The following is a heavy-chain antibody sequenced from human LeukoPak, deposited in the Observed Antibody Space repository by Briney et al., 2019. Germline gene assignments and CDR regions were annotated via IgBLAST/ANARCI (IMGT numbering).Heavy chain of an antibody. D-gene: IGHD3-22*01. J-gene: IGHJ4*02. Sequence: GGSLRLSCAASGFDFSSNWMHWVRHAPGQGLVWVSRIKGDGISTNYADSVKGRFTISRDIAKNTLYLQMNSLRVEDTAVYYCVRSAFHAGSGNYYDYWGQGTLVTVSS. CDR3: VRSAFHAGSGNYYDY. CDR1: GFDFSSNW. CDR2: IKGDGIST. V-gene: IGHV3-74*01.